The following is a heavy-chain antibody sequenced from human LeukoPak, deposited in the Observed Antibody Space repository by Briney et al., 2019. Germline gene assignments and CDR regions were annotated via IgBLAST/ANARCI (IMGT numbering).Heavy chain of an antibody. D-gene: IGHD2-15*01. CDR1: GFTFSSYW. Sequence: GGSLRLSCTASGFTFSSYWMHWVRQAPGKGLVWVSRINSDGSGTDYADSVKGRYTISRDNSKNTLYLQMNSLRAEDTAVYYCAKVRDGGKVLGYCSGGSCYAAYWGQGTLVTVSS. J-gene: IGHJ4*02. CDR2: INSDGSGT. V-gene: IGHV3-74*01. CDR3: AKVRDGGKVLGYCSGGSCYAAY.